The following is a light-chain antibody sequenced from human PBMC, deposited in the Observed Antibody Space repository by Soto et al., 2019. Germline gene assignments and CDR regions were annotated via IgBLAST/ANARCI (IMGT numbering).Light chain of an antibody. Sequence: QSALTQPASVSGSPGQSITISCTGTSSDVGGYNYVSWYQQHPGKAPKLMIYDVSNRPSGVSNRFSGYKSGNTASLTISGLQAEDEADYYCSSYTSSSNVVFGGGTKLTFL. J-gene: IGLJ2*01. CDR2: DVS. CDR3: SSYTSSSNVV. CDR1: SSDVGGYNY. V-gene: IGLV2-14*01.